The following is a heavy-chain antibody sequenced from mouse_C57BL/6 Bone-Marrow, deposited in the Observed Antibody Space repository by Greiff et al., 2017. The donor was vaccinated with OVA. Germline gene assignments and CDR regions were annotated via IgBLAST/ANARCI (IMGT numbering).Heavy chain of an antibody. CDR2: ISSGGSYT. V-gene: IGHV5-6*01. D-gene: IGHD1-1*01. Sequence: EVQGVESGGDLVKPGGSLKLSCAASGFTFSSYGMSWVRQTPDKRLEWVATISSGGSYTSYPDSVKGRFTISSDNAKNTLYLQMSSLKSEDTAMYYCARHGDYGSFFDYWGQGTTLTVSS. CDR1: GFTFSSYG. CDR3: ARHGDYGSFFDY. J-gene: IGHJ2*01.